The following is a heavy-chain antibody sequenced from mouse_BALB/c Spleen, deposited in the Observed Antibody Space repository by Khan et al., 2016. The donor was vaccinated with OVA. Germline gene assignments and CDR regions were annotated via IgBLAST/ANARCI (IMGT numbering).Heavy chain of an antibody. Sequence: QIQLVQSGPEVKKPGETVKISCKASGYSFTNYGMNWVRQAPGKGLKWMGWINTYTGEPTYADDFKGRFTFTLETSASTAYLQLNNLKTEDTATYFCTSGDYWYFDVWGEGTTVTVSA. CDR2: INTYTGEP. CDR1: GYSFTNYG. V-gene: IGHV9-3-1*01. D-gene: IGHD2-13*01. J-gene: IGHJ1*01. CDR3: TSGDYWYFDV.